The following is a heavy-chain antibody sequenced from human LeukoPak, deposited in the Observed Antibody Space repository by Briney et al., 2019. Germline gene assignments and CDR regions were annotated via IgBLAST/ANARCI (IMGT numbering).Heavy chain of an antibody. CDR3: ARDQQWLVRGIDY. D-gene: IGHD6-19*01. V-gene: IGHV3-30*04. J-gene: IGHJ4*02. Sequence: GGTLRLSCAASGFIFRGYGMHWVRQAPGKGLEWVAVISYDGSNKYYADSVKGRFTISRDNSKNTLYLQMNSLRAEDTAVYYCARDQQWLVRGIDYWGQGTLVTVSS. CDR1: GFIFRGYG. CDR2: ISYDGSNK.